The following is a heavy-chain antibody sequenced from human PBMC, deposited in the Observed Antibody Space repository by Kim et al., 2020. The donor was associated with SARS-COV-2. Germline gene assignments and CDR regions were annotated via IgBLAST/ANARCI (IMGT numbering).Heavy chain of an antibody. V-gene: IGHV3-23*01. CDR3: AKPTLTELERRYGFRFYFDY. CDR2: ISGSGGST. CDR1: GFTFSSYA. Sequence: GGSLRLSCAASGFTFSSYAMSWVRQAPGKGLEWVSAISGSGGSTYYADSVKGRFTISRDNSKNTLYLQMNSLRAEDTAVYYCAKPTLTELERRYGFRFYFDYWGQGALVTVSS. J-gene: IGHJ4*02. D-gene: IGHD1-1*01.